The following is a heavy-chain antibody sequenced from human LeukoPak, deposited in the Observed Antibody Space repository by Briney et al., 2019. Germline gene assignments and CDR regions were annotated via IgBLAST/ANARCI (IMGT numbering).Heavy chain of an antibody. CDR3: AGRVGATYY. Sequence: SETLSLTCAVYGGSFSGYYWSWIRQPPGKGLEWIGEINHSGSTNYNPSLKSRVTLSVDTSKNQFSLKLSSVTAADTAVYYCAGRVGATYYWGQGTLVTVSS. D-gene: IGHD1-26*01. CDR1: GGSFSGYY. V-gene: IGHV4-34*01. CDR2: INHSGST. J-gene: IGHJ4*02.